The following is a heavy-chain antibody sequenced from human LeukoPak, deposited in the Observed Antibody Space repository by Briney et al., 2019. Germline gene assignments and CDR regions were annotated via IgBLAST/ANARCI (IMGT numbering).Heavy chain of an antibody. V-gene: IGHV1-69*13. CDR3: ARDRGSQTDAFDI. CDR1: GGTFSSYA. Sequence: SVKVSCKASGGTFSSYAINWVRQAPGQGLEWMGGIIPIFGTANYAQKFQGRVTITADESTSTAYMELSSLRSEDAAVYYCARDRGSQTDAFDIWGQGTLVTVSS. CDR2: IIPIFGTA. D-gene: IGHD1-26*01. J-gene: IGHJ4*02.